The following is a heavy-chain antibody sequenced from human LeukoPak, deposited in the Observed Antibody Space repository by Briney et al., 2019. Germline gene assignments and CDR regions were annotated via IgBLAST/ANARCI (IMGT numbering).Heavy chain of an antibody. Sequence: SETLSLTCTVSGGSISSYYWSWIRQPPGKGLEWIGYIYYSGSTNYNPSLKSRVTISLDTSKNHFSLKLNSVTAADTAVYYCATDMGTVSDAFDIWGQGTMVSVSS. D-gene: IGHD3-10*01. CDR1: GGSISSYY. CDR2: IYYSGST. V-gene: IGHV4-59*12. J-gene: IGHJ3*02. CDR3: ATDMGTVSDAFDI.